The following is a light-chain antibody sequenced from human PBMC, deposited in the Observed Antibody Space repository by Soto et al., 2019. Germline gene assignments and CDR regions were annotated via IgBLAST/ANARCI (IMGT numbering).Light chain of an antibody. CDR1: SSDIGAGSE. CDR3: AVWDDSLNGWV. Sequence: QSVLTQPPSLSGAPGQRVTISCTGSSSDIGAGSEVHWYQQLPGTAPKLLIFGSTNRPSGVPDRFSGSKSATSASLAITGLQAEDEADYFCAVWDDSLNGWVFGGGTKLTVL. V-gene: IGLV1-40*01. J-gene: IGLJ3*02. CDR2: GST.